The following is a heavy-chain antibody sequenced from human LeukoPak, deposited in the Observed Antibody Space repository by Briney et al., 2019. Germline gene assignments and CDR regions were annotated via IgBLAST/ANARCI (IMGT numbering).Heavy chain of an antibody. J-gene: IGHJ4*02. V-gene: IGHV3-30*18. CDR3: AKDLIRATAVAAPIGY. Sequence: GRSLRFSCAASGFTFSGYGMHWVRQAPGKGLEWVAVISYDGSNKYYADSVKGRFTISRDNSKNTLYLQMKSLSAEDTAVYYRAKDLIRATAVAAPIGYWGQGTLVTVSS. CDR1: GFTFSGYG. D-gene: IGHD6-19*01. CDR2: ISYDGSNK.